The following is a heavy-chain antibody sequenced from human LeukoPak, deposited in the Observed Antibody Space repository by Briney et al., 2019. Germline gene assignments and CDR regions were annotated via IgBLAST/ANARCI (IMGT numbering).Heavy chain of an antibody. CDR1: GFTVSSNY. Sequence: PGGSLRLSCAASGFTVSSNYMSWVRQAPGKGLEWVANIKQDGSETYYVDSVKGRFTISRDNAKNSLYLQLNSLRAEDTAVYYCARDWGRFWGQGTLVTVSS. J-gene: IGHJ4*02. D-gene: IGHD3-16*01. CDR3: ARDWGRF. V-gene: IGHV3-7*01. CDR2: IKQDGSET.